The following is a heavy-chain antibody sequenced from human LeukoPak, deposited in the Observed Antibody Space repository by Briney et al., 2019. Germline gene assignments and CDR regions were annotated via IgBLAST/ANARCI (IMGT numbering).Heavy chain of an antibody. J-gene: IGHJ3*02. CDR3: AKGGRVINDAFDM. CDR1: GFTFDDYA. V-gene: IGHV3-43D*03. CDR2: ISWDGCST. D-gene: IGHD3-10*01. Sequence: GGSLTLFCALSGFTFDDYAMHWVRQAPGKGLECVSLISWDGCSTYYAHSVKGRFTISRDYSNNSLYLQMNSLRAEDSDLYYCAKGGRVINDAFDMWGQGTMVTVSS.